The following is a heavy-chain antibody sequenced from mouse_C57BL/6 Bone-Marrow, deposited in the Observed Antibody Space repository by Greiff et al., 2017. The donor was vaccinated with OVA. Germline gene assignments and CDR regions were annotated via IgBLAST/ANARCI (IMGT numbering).Heavy chain of an antibody. D-gene: IGHD2-2*01. CDR2: ISDGGSYT. J-gene: IGHJ2*01. CDR3: ARDLGWLPFDY. CDR1: GFTFSSYA. Sequence: EVKLVEPGGGLVKPGGSLKLSCAASGFTFSSYAMSWVRQTPEKRLEWVATISDGGSYTYYPDNVKGRFTISRDNAKNNLYLQMSHLTSEDTAMDYCARDLGWLPFDYWGQGTTLTVSS. V-gene: IGHV5-4*01.